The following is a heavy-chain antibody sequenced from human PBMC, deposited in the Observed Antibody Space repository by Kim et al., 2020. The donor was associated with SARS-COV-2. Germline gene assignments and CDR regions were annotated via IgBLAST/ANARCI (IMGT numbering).Heavy chain of an antibody. Sequence: GGSLRLSCGASGLTFGNYAMSWVRQAPGKGLEWVSSISSLGGNTYYADSVKGRFTISRDNSHDTLYLQMNSLRADDTAVYYCAKKPRALPNYYFDYWGRGALVTVSS. CDR3: AKKPRALPNYYFDY. V-gene: IGHV3-23*01. D-gene: IGHD1-1*01. J-gene: IGHJ4*02. CDR1: GLTFGNYA. CDR2: ISSLGGNT.